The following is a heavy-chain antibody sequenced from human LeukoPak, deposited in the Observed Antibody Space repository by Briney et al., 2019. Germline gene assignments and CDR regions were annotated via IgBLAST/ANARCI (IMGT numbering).Heavy chain of an antibody. Sequence: GRSLRLSCAASGFTFSSYAMHWVRQAPGKGLEWVAVISYDGSNKYYADSVKGRFTISRDNSKNTLYLQMNSLRAEDTAVYYCARDPGIAAAGPKGRYYYYGMDVWGQGTTVTVSS. CDR3: ARDPGIAAAGPKGRYYYYGMDV. CDR1: GFTFSSYA. CDR2: ISYDGSNK. J-gene: IGHJ6*02. V-gene: IGHV3-30-3*01. D-gene: IGHD6-13*01.